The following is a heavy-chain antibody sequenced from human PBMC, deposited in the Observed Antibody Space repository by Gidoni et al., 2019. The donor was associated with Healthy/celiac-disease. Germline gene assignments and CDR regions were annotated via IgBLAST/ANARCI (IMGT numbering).Heavy chain of an antibody. CDR2: IGGSGGST. Sequence: EVQLLQSGGGLFPPGGSLRLSCAAFGFTFSSYAMSWVRQAPGKGLEWVSAIGGSGGSTYYADSVKGRFTISRDNSKNTLYLQMNSLRAEDTAVYYCAKDKYSSGWHYFDYWGQGTLVTVSS. J-gene: IGHJ4*02. V-gene: IGHV3-23*01. CDR1: GFTFSSYA. CDR3: AKDKYSSGWHYFDY. D-gene: IGHD6-19*01.